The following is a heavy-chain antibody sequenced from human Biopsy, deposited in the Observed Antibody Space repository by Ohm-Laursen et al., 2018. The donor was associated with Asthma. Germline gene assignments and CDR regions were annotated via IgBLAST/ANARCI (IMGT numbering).Heavy chain of an antibody. CDR2: IYSGGTS. CDR3: ARAYGGNFFSGAFDI. V-gene: IGHV3-53*01. CDR1: GFTVSRDH. Sequence: SLRLSCSASGFTVSRDHMFWVRQAPGKGLEWVSVIYSGGTSDTADSVRGRFTISRDFYKNTLYLQMDSQRAEDTAVYYCARAYGGNFFSGAFDIWGQGTMVTVSS. D-gene: IGHD4-23*01. J-gene: IGHJ3*02.